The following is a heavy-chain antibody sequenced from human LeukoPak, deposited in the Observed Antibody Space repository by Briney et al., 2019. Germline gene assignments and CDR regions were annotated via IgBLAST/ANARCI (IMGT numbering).Heavy chain of an antibody. CDR3: TRGYSGSYRIDY. CDR1: GFTFSSHW. V-gene: IGHV3-74*01. D-gene: IGHD1-26*01. CDR2: INSDGSTT. Sequence: GGSLRLSCAASGFTFSSHWMHWVRQAPGKGLVWVSRINSDGSTTSDADSVKGRFTISRDNAKNTLYLQMNSLRAEDTAVYYCTRGYSGSYRIDYWGQGTLVTVSS. J-gene: IGHJ4*02.